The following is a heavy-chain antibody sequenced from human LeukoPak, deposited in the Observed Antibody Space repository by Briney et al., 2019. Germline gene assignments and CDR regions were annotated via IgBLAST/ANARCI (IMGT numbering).Heavy chain of an antibody. CDR2: ISSSSSTI. CDR1: GFTFSSYS. D-gene: IGHD6-19*01. V-gene: IGHV3-48*01. Sequence: PGGSLRLSCAASGFTFSSYSMNWVRQAPGKGLERVSYISSSSSTIYYADSVKGRFTISRDNAKNSLYLQMNSLRAEDTAVYYCAREPRYSSGYYYYYMDVWGKGTTVTVSS. J-gene: IGHJ6*03. CDR3: AREPRYSSGYYYYYMDV.